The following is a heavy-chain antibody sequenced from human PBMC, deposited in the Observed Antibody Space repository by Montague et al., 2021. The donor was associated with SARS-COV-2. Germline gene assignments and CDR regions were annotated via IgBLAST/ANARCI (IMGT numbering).Heavy chain of an antibody. Sequence: SLRLSCAVSGFTFSSYAMNWVRQAPGKGLEWVSVISGSGGSTYYADSVKGRFTISRDNSKNTLYLQMNSLRAEDTAVYYCAKGLSSGSYYSSYFDYWGQGTLVTVSS. J-gene: IGHJ4*02. CDR2: ISGSGGST. CDR1: GFTFSSYA. D-gene: IGHD3-10*01. CDR3: AKGLSSGSYYSSYFDY. V-gene: IGHV3-23*01.